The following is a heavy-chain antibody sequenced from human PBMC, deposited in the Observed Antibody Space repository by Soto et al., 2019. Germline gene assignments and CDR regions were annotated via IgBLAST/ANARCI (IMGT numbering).Heavy chain of an antibody. Sequence: QVQLVQSGAEVKNPGASVKVSCKASGYSFTRYGIGWARQAPGQGLEWMGWINAYNGNTNYEQNLQGRLTVTTDTSTTTAYMELRSLRSNDTAIYYCAMVDVYVTPSPQDVWGQGTTVTVSS. J-gene: IGHJ6*02. CDR2: INAYNGNT. D-gene: IGHD3-16*01. V-gene: IGHV1-18*01. CDR3: AMVDVYVTPSPQDV. CDR1: GYSFTRYG.